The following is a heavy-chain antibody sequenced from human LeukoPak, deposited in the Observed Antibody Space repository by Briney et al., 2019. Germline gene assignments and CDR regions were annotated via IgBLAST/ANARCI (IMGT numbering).Heavy chain of an antibody. CDR3: AREALNYYDSSHAFDI. CDR1: GFTVSSNY. D-gene: IGHD3-22*01. J-gene: IGHJ3*02. Sequence: PGGSLRFSCAASGFTVSSNYMSWVRQAPGKGLEWVSVIYSGGSTYYADSVKGRFTISRDNSKNTLYLQMNSLRAEDTAVYYCAREALNYYDSSHAFDIWGQGTMVTVSS. CDR2: IYSGGST. V-gene: IGHV3-53*01.